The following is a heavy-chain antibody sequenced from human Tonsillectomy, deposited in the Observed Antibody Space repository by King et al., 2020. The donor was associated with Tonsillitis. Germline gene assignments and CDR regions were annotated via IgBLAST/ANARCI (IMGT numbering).Heavy chain of an antibody. V-gene: IGHV1-18*01. J-gene: IGHJ3*02. CDR2: ISAYNGNT. CDR1: GYTFTSYG. CDR3: ARGHYDILTGYYRDAFDI. Sequence: VQLVESGAEVKKPGASVKVSCKASGYTFTSYGISWVRQAPGQGLEWMGWISAYNGNTNYAQKLQGRVTMTTDTSTSTAYMELRSLRSDDTAVYYCARGHYDILTGYYRDAFDIWGQGTMVTVSS. D-gene: IGHD3-9*01.